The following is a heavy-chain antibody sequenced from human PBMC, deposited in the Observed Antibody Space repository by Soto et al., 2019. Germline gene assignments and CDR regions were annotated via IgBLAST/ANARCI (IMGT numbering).Heavy chain of an antibody. CDR2: IWYDGSNK. V-gene: IGHV3-33*06. CDR1: GFTFSSYG. D-gene: IGHD3-3*01. CDR3: AKGRPATYYDFWSGSYGMDV. J-gene: IGHJ6*02. Sequence: GGSLRLSCAASGFTFSSYGMHWVRQAPGKGLEWVAVIWYDGSNKYYADSVKGRFTISRDNSKNTLYLQMDSLTAEDTAVYYCAKGRPATYYDFWSGSYGMDVWGQGTTVTVSS.